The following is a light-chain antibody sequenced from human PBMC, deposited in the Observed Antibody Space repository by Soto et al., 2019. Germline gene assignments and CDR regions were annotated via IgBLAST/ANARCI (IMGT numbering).Light chain of an antibody. Sequence: DIQMTQSPSSLSASVGDRVTITCRASQSIRNYLNWYQQKPGKAPKLLIYGASSLQSGVPSRFSGSGSGTDFTLTISRLEPEDFAVYYCQQYGSSLWTFGQGTKVDIK. J-gene: IGKJ1*01. CDR3: QQYGSSLWT. CDR2: GAS. CDR1: QSIRNY. V-gene: IGKV1-39*01.